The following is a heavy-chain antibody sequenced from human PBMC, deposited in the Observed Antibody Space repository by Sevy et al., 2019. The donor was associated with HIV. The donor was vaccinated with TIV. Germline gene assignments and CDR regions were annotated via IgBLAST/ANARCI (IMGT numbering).Heavy chain of an antibody. D-gene: IGHD2-15*01. Sequence: GGSLRLSCVVSGFDIRSNYMSWVRQAPGKGLEWVSHIYAGGTAYYADSVKGRFTFSRDDSKNTVSLQMRSRRVEESAVYYCASEYCSRGSCFFDSWGQGIQVTVSS. V-gene: IGHV3-53*01. CDR1: GFDIRSNY. CDR2: IYAGGTA. J-gene: IGHJ5*01. CDR3: ASEYCSRGSCFFDS.